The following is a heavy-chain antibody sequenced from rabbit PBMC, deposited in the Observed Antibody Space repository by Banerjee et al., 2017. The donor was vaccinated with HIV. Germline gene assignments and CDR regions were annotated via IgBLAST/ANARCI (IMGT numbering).Heavy chain of an antibody. V-gene: IGHV1S40*01. J-gene: IGHJ6*01. D-gene: IGHD4-1*01. CDR2: INTISGDT. CDR1: GFSFSNNV. CDR3: VRESEWLGWGL. Sequence: QSLEESGGDLVKPGASLTLTCTASGFSFSNNVMCWVRQAPGKGLEWIACINTISGDTVYATWAKGRFTISKASWTTVTLQMTSLTAADTASYFCVRESEWLGWGLWGPGTLVTVS.